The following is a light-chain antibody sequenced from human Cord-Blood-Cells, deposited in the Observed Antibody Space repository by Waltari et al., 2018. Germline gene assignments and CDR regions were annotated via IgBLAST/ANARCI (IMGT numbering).Light chain of an antibody. CDR2: DVS. J-gene: IGLJ3*02. CDR3: SSYTSSSTLEV. V-gene: IGLV2-14*01. CDR1: SSDVVVYNY. Sequence: QSDLTQPASVSGSLGQTITISCTGTSSDVVVYNYVSLYQQHPGKAPKLMIYDVSNRPSGVSNRFSGSKSGNTASLTISGLQAEDEADYYCSSYTSSSTLEVFGGGTKLTVL.